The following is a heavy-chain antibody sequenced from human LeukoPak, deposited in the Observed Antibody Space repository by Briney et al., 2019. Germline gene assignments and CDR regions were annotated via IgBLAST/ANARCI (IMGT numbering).Heavy chain of an antibody. V-gene: IGHV1-69*04. Sequence: SVKVSCKASGGTFSSYAISWVRQAPGQGLEWMGRIIPILGIANYAQKFQGRVTITADKSTSTAYMELSSLRSEDTAVYYCAKDRGGSKGYDSSGYYGYWGQGTLVTVSS. CDR2: IIPILGIA. CDR1: GGTFSSYA. J-gene: IGHJ4*02. D-gene: IGHD3-22*01. CDR3: AKDRGGSKGYDSSGYYGY.